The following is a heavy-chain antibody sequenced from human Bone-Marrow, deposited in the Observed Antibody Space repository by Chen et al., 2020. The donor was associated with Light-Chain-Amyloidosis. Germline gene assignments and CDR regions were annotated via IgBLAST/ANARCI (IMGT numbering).Heavy chain of an antibody. J-gene: IGHJ6*02. D-gene: IGHD6-13*01. V-gene: IGHV4-34*01. CDR1: GGSFSGYY. Sequence: QVQLQQWGAGLLKPSETLSLTCAVYGGSFSGYYWSWIRQPPGKGLEWIGEINHSGSTNYNPSLKSRVTIAVDTSKNQFSLKLSSVTAAYTAVYYCARGSWQQLGPYYYYYGMDVWGQGTTVTVSS. CDR2: INHSGST. CDR3: ARGSWQQLGPYYYYYGMDV.